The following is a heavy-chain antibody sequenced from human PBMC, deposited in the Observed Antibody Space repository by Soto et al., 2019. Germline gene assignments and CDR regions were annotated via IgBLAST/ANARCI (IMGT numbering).Heavy chain of an antibody. D-gene: IGHD1-26*01. Sequence: QVQLVESGGGVVQPGRSLRLSCAASGFTFSSYGMHWVRQAPGKGLEWVAVISYDGSNKYYADSVKGRFTISRDNSKNTLYLQMNSLRAEDTAVYYCAKGRSGSYSYGMDVWGQGTTVTVSS. V-gene: IGHV3-30*18. CDR3: AKGRSGSYSYGMDV. CDR2: ISYDGSNK. CDR1: GFTFSSYG. J-gene: IGHJ6*02.